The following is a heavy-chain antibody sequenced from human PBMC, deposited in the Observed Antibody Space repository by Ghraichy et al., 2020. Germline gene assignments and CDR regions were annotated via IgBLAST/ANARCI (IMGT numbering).Heavy chain of an antibody. V-gene: IGHV4-59*01. Sequence: TLSLTCTVSGGSISSYYWSWIRQPPGKGLEWIGYIYYSGSTNYNPSLKSRVTISVDTSKNQFSLKLSSVTAADTAVYYCARGGAAMEYYYYYGMDVWGQGTTVTVSS. CDR2: IYYSGST. D-gene: IGHD5-18*01. CDR1: GGSISSYY. CDR3: ARGGAAMEYYYYYGMDV. J-gene: IGHJ6*02.